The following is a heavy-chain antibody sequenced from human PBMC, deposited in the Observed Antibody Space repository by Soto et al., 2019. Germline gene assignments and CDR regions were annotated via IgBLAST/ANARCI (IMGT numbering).Heavy chain of an antibody. CDR1: GGSISSGGYY. CDR2: IYYSGST. J-gene: IGHJ4*02. D-gene: IGHD5-18*01. V-gene: IGHV4-31*03. Sequence: SETLSLTCTVSGGSISSGGYYWSWIRQHPWKDLEWIGYIYYSGSTYYNPSLKSRVTISVDTSKNQFSLKLSSVTAADTAVYYCAIAPNTAMVAFDYWCQGXLFTV. CDR3: AIAPNTAMVAFDY.